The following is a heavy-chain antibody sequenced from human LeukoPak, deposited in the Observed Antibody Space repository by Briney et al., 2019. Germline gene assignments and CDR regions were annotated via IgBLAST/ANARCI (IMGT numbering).Heavy chain of an antibody. CDR1: GYTFTGYY. J-gene: IGHJ4*02. CDR3: ARARWDYYGSGSPTY. V-gene: IGHV1-2*06. CDR2: INPNGGGT. D-gene: IGHD3-10*01. Sequence: ASVKVSCKASGYTFTGYYMHWVRQAPGQGLEWMGRINPNGGGTNYAQKFQGRVTMTRDTSISTAYMELSRLRSDDTAVYYCARARWDYYGSGSPTYWGQGTLVTVSS.